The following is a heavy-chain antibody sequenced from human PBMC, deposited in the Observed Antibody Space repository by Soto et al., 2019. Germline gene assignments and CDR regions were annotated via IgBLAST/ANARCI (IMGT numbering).Heavy chain of an antibody. CDR2: ISGSGGST. CDR1: GFTFSSYA. D-gene: IGHD6-13*01. CDR3: AKGGYSSSWYRWFDP. V-gene: IGHV3-23*01. Sequence: GGSLRLSCAASGFTFSSYAMSWVRQAPGKGLEWVSAISGSGGSTYYADSVKGRFTISRDNSKNTLYLQMNSLRAEDTAVYYCAKGGYSSSWYRWFDPWGQGTLATVSS. J-gene: IGHJ5*02.